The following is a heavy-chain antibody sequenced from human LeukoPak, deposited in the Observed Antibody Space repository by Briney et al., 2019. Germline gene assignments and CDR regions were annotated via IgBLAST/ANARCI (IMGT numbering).Heavy chain of an antibody. V-gene: IGHV1-8*01. Sequence: ASEKVSCKASGYTFTSYDINWVRQATGQGLEWMGWMNPNSGNTGYAQKFQGRVTMTRNTSISTAYMELSSLRSEDTAVYYCARVPAYGDYPFDYWGQGTLVTVSS. J-gene: IGHJ4*02. CDR2: MNPNSGNT. CDR1: GYTFTSYD. CDR3: ARVPAYGDYPFDY. D-gene: IGHD4-17*01.